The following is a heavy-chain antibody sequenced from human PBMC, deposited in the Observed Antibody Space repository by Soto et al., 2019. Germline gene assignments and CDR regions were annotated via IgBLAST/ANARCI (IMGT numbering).Heavy chain of an antibody. D-gene: IGHD3-3*01. V-gene: IGHV4-31*03. CDR1: GGSIISCGYC. CDR3: ARSSPHTIFGVVNAFDI. Sequence: SETLSLTCTVSGGSIISCGYCWSLIRQHPGKGLEWIGYIYYSGSTYYNPSLKSRVTISVDTSKNQFSLKLSSVTAADTAVYYCARSSPHTIFGVVNAFDIWGQGTMVTVSS. CDR2: IYYSGST. J-gene: IGHJ3*02.